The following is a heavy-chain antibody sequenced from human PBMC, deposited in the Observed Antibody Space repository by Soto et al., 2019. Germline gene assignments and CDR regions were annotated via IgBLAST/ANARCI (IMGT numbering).Heavy chain of an antibody. Sequence: EVQLLESGGGLVQPGGSLRRSCAASGFTFSSYAMSWVRQAPGKGLEWVLAISGSGGSTYYADSVKGRFTISRDNSNNTLYLEINRLRAEDTAVYYCAKGDGRPPEWLGTDYYSYNMDVWGKGPTVPVSS. CDR3: AKGDGRPPEWLGTDYYSYNMDV. V-gene: IGHV3-23*01. CDR2: ISGSGGST. D-gene: IGHD6-19*01. CDR1: GFTFSSYA. J-gene: IGHJ6*03.